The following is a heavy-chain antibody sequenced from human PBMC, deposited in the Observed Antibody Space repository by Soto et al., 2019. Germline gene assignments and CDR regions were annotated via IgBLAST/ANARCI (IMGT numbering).Heavy chain of an antibody. CDR1: GGTFSSYT. J-gene: IGHJ4*02. CDR3: ARSFWDIVATEYFDY. D-gene: IGHD5-12*01. V-gene: IGHV1-69*02. CDR2: IIPILGIA. Sequence: SVKVSCKASGGTFSSYTISWVRQAPGQGLEWMGRIIPILGIANYAQKFQGRVTITADKSTSTAYMELSSLRSEDTAVYYCARSFWDIVATEYFDYWGQGTLVTVSS.